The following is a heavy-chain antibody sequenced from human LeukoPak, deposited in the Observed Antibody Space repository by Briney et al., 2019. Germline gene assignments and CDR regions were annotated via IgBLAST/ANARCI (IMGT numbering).Heavy chain of an antibody. V-gene: IGHV1-2*02. Sequence: GASVKVSCKASGYTFTGYYMHWVRQAPGQGLEWMGWINPNSGGTNYAQKFQGRVTMTRDTSISTAYAELSRLRSDDTAVYYCARARRYYYGSGSYYYYYMDVWGKGTTVTVSS. CDR1: GYTFTGYY. CDR2: INPNSGGT. J-gene: IGHJ6*03. D-gene: IGHD3-10*01. CDR3: ARARRYYYGSGSYYYYYMDV.